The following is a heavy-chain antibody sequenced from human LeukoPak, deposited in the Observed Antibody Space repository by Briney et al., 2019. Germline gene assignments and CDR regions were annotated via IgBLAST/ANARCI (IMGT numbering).Heavy chain of an antibody. J-gene: IGHJ4*02. D-gene: IGHD6-19*01. CDR3: AKVLKQWLVPYFDY. CDR1: GFTFSTFA. V-gene: IGHV3-23*01. CDR2: IIGASGAT. Sequence: TGGSLRLSCGDSGFTFSTFAMTWVRQAPGKGLEWVSTIIGASGATYYADSVKGRFTISRDNSKNTLYLQMNSLRAEDTAVYYCAKVLKQWLVPYFDYWGQGTLVTVSS.